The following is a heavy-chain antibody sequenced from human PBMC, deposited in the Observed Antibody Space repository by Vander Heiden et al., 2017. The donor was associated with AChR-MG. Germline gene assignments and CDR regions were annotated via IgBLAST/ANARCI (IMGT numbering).Heavy chain of an antibody. J-gene: IGHJ4*02. D-gene: IGHD3-10*01. CDR1: GFPFSSYW. Sequence: EVQLVESGGGLVQPGGSLRLSCAASGFPFSSYWLGGVRQAPGKGPEWVANIKQDGSEKDYVDSVKGRFTISRDNAKNSLYLQMNSLRAEDTAVYYCARDLKPVLWFGEPIHYFDYWGQGTLVTVSS. CDR3: ARDLKPVLWFGEPIHYFDY. V-gene: IGHV3-7*01. CDR2: IKQDGSEK.